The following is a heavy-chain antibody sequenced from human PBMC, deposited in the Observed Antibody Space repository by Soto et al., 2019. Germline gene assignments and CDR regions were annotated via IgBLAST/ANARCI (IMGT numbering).Heavy chain of an antibody. CDR1: GGSISSSSYY. CDR2: IYYSGST. D-gene: IGHD2-2*01. CDR3: ASLIGYCSSTSCYAFA. J-gene: IGHJ5*02. Sequence: QLQLQESGPGLVKPSETLSLTCTVSGGSISSSSYYWGWIRQPPGKGLEWIGSIYYSGSTYYNPSLKSRVTISVDTSKNQFSLKLSSVTAADTAVYYCASLIGYCSSTSCYAFAWGQGTLVTVSS. V-gene: IGHV4-39*01.